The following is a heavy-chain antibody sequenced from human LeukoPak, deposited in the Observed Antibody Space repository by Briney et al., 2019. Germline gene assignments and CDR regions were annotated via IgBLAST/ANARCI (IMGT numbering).Heavy chain of an antibody. J-gene: IGHJ5*02. CDR1: GGSISSGDYY. V-gene: IGHV4-30-4*01. CDR2: IYYSGST. D-gene: IGHD3-3*01. Sequence: SSETLSLTCTVSGGSISSGDYYWSWIRQPPGKGLEWIGYIYYSGSTYYNPSLKSRVTISVDTSKNQFSLKLSSVTAADTAVYYCARGEYYDFWSGYSGLSWFDPWGQGTLVTVSS. CDR3: ARGEYYDFWSGYSGLSWFDP.